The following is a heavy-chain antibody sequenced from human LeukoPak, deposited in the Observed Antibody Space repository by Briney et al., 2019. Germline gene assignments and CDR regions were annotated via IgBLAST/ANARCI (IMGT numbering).Heavy chain of an antibody. V-gene: IGHV3-66*01. CDR3: ASPGDSSGYCY. CDR2: IYVGGST. D-gene: IGHD3-22*01. Sequence: GGSLRLSCAASGFTVSSNYMSWVRQAAGKGLEWVSVIYVGGSTFYADSVKGRFTISRDNSKNTLYLQMNSLRAEDTAVYYCASPGDSSGYCYWGQGTLVTVSS. CDR1: GFTVSSNY. J-gene: IGHJ4*02.